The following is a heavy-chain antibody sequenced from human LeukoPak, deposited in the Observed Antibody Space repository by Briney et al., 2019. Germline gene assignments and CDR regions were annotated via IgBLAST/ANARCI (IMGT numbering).Heavy chain of an antibody. V-gene: IGHV3-30-3*01. J-gene: IGHJ5*02. CDR3: TRTVYSTTWERWFDP. Sequence: GGSLRLSCAASGFTFSSYAVHWVRQAPGKGLEWVALITYDGSNKYYADSVKGRFTISRDNSKNTLYLQMNSLRVEGTAVYYCTRTVYSTTWERWFDPWGQGTLVTVSS. D-gene: IGHD1-26*01. CDR1: GFTFSSYA. CDR2: ITYDGSNK.